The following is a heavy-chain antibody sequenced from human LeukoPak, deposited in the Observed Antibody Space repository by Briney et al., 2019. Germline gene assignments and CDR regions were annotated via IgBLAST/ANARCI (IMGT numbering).Heavy chain of an antibody. Sequence: GGSLRLSCAASGFTFSSYWMSWVRQAPGKGLEWVANIKQDGSEKYYVDSVKGRFTISRDNAKNSLYLQMNSLRAEDTAVYYCATYDYQQRVGAFDIWGQGTMVTVSS. J-gene: IGHJ3*02. CDR2: IKQDGSEK. V-gene: IGHV3-7*03. D-gene: IGHD6-13*01. CDR3: ATYDYQQRVGAFDI. CDR1: GFTFSSYW.